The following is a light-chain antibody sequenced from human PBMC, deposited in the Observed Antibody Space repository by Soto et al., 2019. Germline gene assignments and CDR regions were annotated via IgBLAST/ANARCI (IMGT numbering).Light chain of an antibody. V-gene: IGLV2-14*01. CDR1: SSDIGGYNY. Sequence: QSALTQPASVSGSPGQSITISCTGTSSDIGGYNYVSWYQQHPGKAPKLMIYDVSHRPSGISNRFSGSRSGNTASLTISGLQAEDEADYYCSSYTSSSTLVFGGGTKVTVL. J-gene: IGLJ2*01. CDR2: DVS. CDR3: SSYTSSSTLV.